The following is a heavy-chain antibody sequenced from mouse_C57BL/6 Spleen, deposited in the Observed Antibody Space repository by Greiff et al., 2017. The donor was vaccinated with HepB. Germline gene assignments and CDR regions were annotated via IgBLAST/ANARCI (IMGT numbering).Heavy chain of an antibody. Sequence: EVNVVESEGGLVQPGSSMKLSCTASGFTFSDYYMAWVRQVPEKGLEWVANINYDGSSTYYLDSLKSRFIISRDNAKNILYLQMSSLKSEDTATYYCARGGDSSYYFDYWGQGTTLTVSS. CDR3: ARGGDSSYYFDY. J-gene: IGHJ2*01. D-gene: IGHD3-2*01. CDR1: GFTFSDYY. V-gene: IGHV5-16*01. CDR2: INYDGSST.